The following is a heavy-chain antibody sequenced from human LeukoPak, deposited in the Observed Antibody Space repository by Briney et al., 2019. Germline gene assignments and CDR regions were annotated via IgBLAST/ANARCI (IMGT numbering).Heavy chain of an antibody. CDR2: INANSGDT. D-gene: IGHD2-2*01. V-gene: IGHV1-2*02. Sequence: ASVKVSCKASGNTFTGYYMHWVRQAPGQGLEWMGWINANSGDTGYAQKFQGRITMTRDTSVSTAYMSRLRSDDTAVYFCARADASRWFDYWGQGALVTVSS. CDR1: GNTFTGYY. CDR3: ARADASRWFDY. J-gene: IGHJ5*01.